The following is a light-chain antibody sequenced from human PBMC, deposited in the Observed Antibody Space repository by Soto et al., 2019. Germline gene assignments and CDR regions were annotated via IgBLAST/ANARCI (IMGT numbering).Light chain of an antibody. CDR2: EVS. CDR3: TSYTSSFTHL. V-gene: IGLV2-14*01. Sequence: SVLTQPASVSGSPGQSITISCTGTSSDVGGYNYVSWYQQQPGKAPKHMIFEVSNRPSGVSNRFSGSKSGNTASLTISGLQTEDEADYYCTSYTSSFTHLFGTGTKVTVL. CDR1: SSDVGGYNY. J-gene: IGLJ1*01.